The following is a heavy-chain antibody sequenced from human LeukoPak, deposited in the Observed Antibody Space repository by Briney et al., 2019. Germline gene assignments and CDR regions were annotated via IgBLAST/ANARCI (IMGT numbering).Heavy chain of an antibody. D-gene: IGHD2-15*01. CDR2: ISSSSSYI. J-gene: IGHJ4*02. CDR3: PRCDIVVKRTSTPTHVVY. CDR1: LFTFLRWL. V-gene: IGHV3-21*01. Sequence: GGSLTLPYPGCLFTFLRWLLKWLDQAPGKGLEWVSSISSSSSYIYYADSVKGRFTISRDNAKNSLYLQMNSLRAEDTAVYYCPRCDIVVKRTSTPTHVVYWGRGSLVTVSS.